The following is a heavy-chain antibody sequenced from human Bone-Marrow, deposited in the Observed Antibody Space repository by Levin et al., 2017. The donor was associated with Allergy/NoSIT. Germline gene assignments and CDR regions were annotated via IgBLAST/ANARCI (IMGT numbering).Heavy chain of an antibody. CDR1: GYTLTELS. CDR3: ATGPGGYSYGDRNWYFDL. Sequence: GESLKISCKVSGYTLTELSMHWVRQAPGKGLEWMGGFDPEDGETIYAQKFQGRVTMTEDTSTDTAYMELSSLRSEDTAVYYCATGPGGYSYGDRNWYFDLWGRGTLVTVSS. CDR2: FDPEDGET. J-gene: IGHJ2*01. V-gene: IGHV1-24*01. D-gene: IGHD5-18*01.